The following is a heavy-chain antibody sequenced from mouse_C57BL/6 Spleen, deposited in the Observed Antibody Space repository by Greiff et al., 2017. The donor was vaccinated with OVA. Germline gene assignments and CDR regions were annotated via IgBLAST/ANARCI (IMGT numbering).Heavy chain of an antibody. V-gene: IGHV1-72*01. CDR1: GYTFTSYW. Sequence: QVHVKQPGAELVKPGASVKLSCKASGYTFTSYWMHWVKQRPGRGLEWIGRIDPNSGGTKYNEKFKSKATLTVDKPSSTAYMQLSSLTSEDSAVYDCARPDGSSWGDYAMDYWGQGTSVTVSS. CDR3: ARPDGSSWGDYAMDY. CDR2: IDPNSGGT. D-gene: IGHD1-1*01. J-gene: IGHJ4*01.